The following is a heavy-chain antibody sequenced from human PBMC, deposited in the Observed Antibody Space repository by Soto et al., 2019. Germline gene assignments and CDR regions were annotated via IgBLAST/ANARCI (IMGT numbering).Heavy chain of an antibody. D-gene: IGHD5-12*01. CDR3: AKVVVGYRGYASSLYYFDY. CDR1: GFNFSSSS. V-gene: IGHV3-23*01. J-gene: IGHJ4*02. Sequence: GGSLRLSSAASGFNFSSSSMSWVRQAPGKGLEWVSAISGSGGSTYYADSVKGRFTISRDNSKNTLYLQMNSLRAEDTAVYYCAKVVVGYRGYASSLYYFDYWGQGTLVTVS. CDR2: ISGSGGST.